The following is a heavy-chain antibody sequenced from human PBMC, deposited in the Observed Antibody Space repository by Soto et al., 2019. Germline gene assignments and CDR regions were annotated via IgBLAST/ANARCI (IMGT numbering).Heavy chain of an antibody. CDR3: ARDLAKGGGSAGFDY. D-gene: IGHD1-26*01. CDR2: INPRSGGT. J-gene: IGHJ4*02. Sequence: QVQLLQSGAEVKKPGPPVNVPCKASGYTFTVYYMHWARQAPGQRLVWMVWINPRSGGTMYPQKFQGRVIMTWDTSISTADMALTRLRSDETAVYYCARDLAKGGGSAGFDYWGQGTLVTVAS. CDR1: GYTFTVYY. V-gene: IGHV1-2*02.